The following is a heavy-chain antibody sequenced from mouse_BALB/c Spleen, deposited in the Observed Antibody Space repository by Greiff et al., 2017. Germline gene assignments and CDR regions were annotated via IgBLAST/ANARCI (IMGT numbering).Heavy chain of an antibody. D-gene: IGHD2-10*02. Sequence: EVQVVESGGGLVQPKGSLKLSCAASGFTFNTYAMNWVRQAPGKGLEWVARIRSKSNNYATYYADSVKDRFTISRDDSQSMLYLQMNNLKTEDTAMYYCVRPSYGNLAWFAYWGQGTLVTVSA. CDR2: IRSKSNNYAT. CDR1: GFTFNTYA. CDR3: VRPSYGNLAWFAY. V-gene: IGHV10-1*02. J-gene: IGHJ3*01.